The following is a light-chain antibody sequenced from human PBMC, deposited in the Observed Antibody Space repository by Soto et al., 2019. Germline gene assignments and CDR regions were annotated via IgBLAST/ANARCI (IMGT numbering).Light chain of an antibody. V-gene: IGKV3-20*01. CDR1: QSVSNS. J-gene: IGKJ5*01. CDR2: SAS. Sequence: EIMLTPSACILSLSPRARAPLSCRASQSVSNSLAWYQQKPGQAPRLVMYSASSRATGIPDRFSGSGSGTDFTLTVSRLEPEDSAVYYCQQYEDLPQTFGQGTRLEIK. CDR3: QQYEDLPQT.